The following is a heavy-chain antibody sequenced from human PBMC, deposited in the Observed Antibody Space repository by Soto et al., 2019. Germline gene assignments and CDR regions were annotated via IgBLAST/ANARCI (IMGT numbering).Heavy chain of an antibody. V-gene: IGHV3-30-3*01. CDR3: ARDLYDFWSGYIRDYYYYGMDV. D-gene: IGHD3-3*01. J-gene: IGHJ6*02. CDR1: GFTFSSYA. Sequence: QVQLVESGGGVVQPGRSLRLSCAASGFTFSSYAMHWVSQAPGKGLEWVAVISYDGSNKYYADSVKGRFTISRDNSKNTLYLQMNSLRAEDTAVYYCARDLYDFWSGYIRDYYYYGMDVWGQGTTVTVSS. CDR2: ISYDGSNK.